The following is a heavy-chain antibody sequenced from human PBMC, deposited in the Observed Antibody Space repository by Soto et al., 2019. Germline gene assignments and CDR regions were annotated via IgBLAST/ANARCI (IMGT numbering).Heavy chain of an antibody. V-gene: IGHV3-48*02. CDR3: ASELAALYWFDP. CDR2: ISSSSSTI. CDR1: GFTFSSYS. J-gene: IGHJ5*02. Sequence: EVQLVESGGGLVQPGGSLRLSCAASGFTFSSYSMNWVRQAPGKGLEWVSYISSSSSTIYYADSVKGRFTISRDNAKNSLYPQMNRLRYEDTAVYYCASELAALYWFDPWCQGTLVTVSS. D-gene: IGHD1-1*01.